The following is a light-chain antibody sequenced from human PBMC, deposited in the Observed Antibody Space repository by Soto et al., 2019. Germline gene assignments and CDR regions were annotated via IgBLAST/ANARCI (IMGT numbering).Light chain of an antibody. J-gene: IGKJ2*01. Sequence: DIQMTQSPSSLSASVGDTVTITCQASRDISVYLNWYQQKPGKAPKLLVFDASNLQTGVPSRFSGSGSGTHFTFTISSLQTEDVATYSCQQYDNLPPYTFGQGTRLEI. V-gene: IGKV1-33*01. CDR1: RDISVY. CDR3: QQYDNLPPYT. CDR2: DAS.